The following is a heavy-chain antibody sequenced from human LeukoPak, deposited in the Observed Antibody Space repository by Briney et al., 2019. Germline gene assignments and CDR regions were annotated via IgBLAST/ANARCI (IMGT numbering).Heavy chain of an antibody. CDR2: IYSGGST. V-gene: IGHV3-66*01. Sequence: GGSLRLSCAASGFTVSSTYMSWVRQAPGKGLEWVSVIYSGGSTYYADSVEGRFTISRDNSNNTLSLEMSSLRAEDTAVYFCARGKGGPLKYWGQGTLVTVSS. CDR3: ARGKGGPLKY. CDR1: GFTVSSTY. J-gene: IGHJ4*02. D-gene: IGHD2-15*01.